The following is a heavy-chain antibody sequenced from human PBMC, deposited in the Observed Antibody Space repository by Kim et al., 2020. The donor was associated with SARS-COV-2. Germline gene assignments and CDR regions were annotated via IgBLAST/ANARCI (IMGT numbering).Heavy chain of an antibody. V-gene: IGHV3-23*01. J-gene: IGHJ4*02. CDR2: ISGSGTST. CDR1: GFTFSSYA. CDR3: AKGLGATSGGYGPDN. Sequence: GGSLRLSCAASGFTFSSYAMSWVRQAPGKGLEWVSAISGSGTSTHYADSVKGRFTVSRDNSKNTLYLQVNSLSVEDTALYHCAKGLGATSGGYGPDNWGQGTLVTVSS. D-gene: IGHD6-19*01.